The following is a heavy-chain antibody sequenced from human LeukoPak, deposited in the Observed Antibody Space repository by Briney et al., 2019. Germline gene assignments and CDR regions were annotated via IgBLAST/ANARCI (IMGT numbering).Heavy chain of an antibody. Sequence: SQTLSLTCAVYGGSFSGYYWSWIRQPPGKGLEWIGEINHSGSTNYNPSLKSRVTISVDTSKNQFSLKLSSVTAADTAVYYCARCLNWFDPWGQGTLVTVSS. CDR1: GGSFSGYY. CDR3: ARCLNWFDP. J-gene: IGHJ5*02. CDR2: INHSGST. V-gene: IGHV4-34*01.